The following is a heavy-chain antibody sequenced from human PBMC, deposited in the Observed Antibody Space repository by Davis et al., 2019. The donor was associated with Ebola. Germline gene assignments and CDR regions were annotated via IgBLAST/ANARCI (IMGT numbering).Heavy chain of an antibody. Sequence: MPSETLSLTCAVYGGSFSGYYWSWIRQPPGKGLEWIGEINHSGSTNYNPSLKSRVTISVDTSKNQFSLKLSSVTAADTAVYYCARHVVVPEYGMDVWGQGTTVTVSS. D-gene: IGHD2-2*01. CDR1: GGSFSGYY. V-gene: IGHV4-34*01. CDR2: INHSGST. CDR3: ARHVVVPEYGMDV. J-gene: IGHJ6*02.